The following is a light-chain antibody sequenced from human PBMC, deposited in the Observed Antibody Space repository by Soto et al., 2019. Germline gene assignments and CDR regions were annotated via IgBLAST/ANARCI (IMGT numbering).Light chain of an antibody. CDR3: GTWDSSLSAWV. V-gene: IGLV1-51*02. CDR1: SSNIGHNY. CDR2: END. J-gene: IGLJ3*02. Sequence: QAVVTQPPSVSAAPGQKVTISCSGSSSNIGHNYVSWYQQLPGTAPKLLIYENDMRPSGIPDRFSGSRSGTSATLSITGLQTGDEADYYCGTWDSSLSAWVFGGGTKLTVL.